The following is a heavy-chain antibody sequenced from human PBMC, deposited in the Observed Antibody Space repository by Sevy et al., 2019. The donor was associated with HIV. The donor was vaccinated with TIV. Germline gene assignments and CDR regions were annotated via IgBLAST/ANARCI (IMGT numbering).Heavy chain of an antibody. CDR2: IKSKTDGGTT. CDR3: TTDLSWYYSGSGTNRLHRPGRYYMDV. J-gene: IGHJ6*03. Sequence: GGSLRLSCAASGFTFSNAWMSWVRQAPGMGLEWVGRIKSKTDGGTTDYAAPVKGRFTISRDDSKNTLYLQMNSLKTEDTAVYYCTTDLSWYYSGSGTNRLHRPGRYYMDVWGKRTTVTVSS. V-gene: IGHV3-15*01. D-gene: IGHD3-10*01. CDR1: GFTFSNAW.